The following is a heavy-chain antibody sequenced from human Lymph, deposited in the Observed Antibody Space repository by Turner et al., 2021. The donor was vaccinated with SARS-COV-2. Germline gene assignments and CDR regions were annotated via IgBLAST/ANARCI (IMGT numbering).Heavy chain of an antibody. Sequence: VQLVQSGAEVKKHGESLKISCTGSGYTFTSYWLGWVRQMPGRGLEWMGIIYPSDYDTGYSPSFQGQITISADKSISTAYLQWSSLKASDADMYDCARREWGGSLGHIDYWGQGTLVTVSS. D-gene: IGHD3-3*01. CDR2: IYPSDYDT. V-gene: IGHV5-51*01. J-gene: IGHJ4*02. CDR3: ARREWGGSLGHIDY. CDR1: GYTFTSYW.